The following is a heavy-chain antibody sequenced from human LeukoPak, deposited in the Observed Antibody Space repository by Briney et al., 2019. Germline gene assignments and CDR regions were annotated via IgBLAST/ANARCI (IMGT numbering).Heavy chain of an antibody. Sequence: ASVKVSCKASGGTFSSYAISWVRQAPGQGLEWMGGIIPIFGTANYAQKFQGRVTITADESTSTAYMELSSLRSEDTAVYYCARTIPVDTAMAIYYYGMDVWGQGTTVTVSS. CDR1: GGTFSSYA. CDR3: ARTIPVDTAMAIYYYGMDV. V-gene: IGHV1-69*13. CDR2: IIPIFGTA. J-gene: IGHJ6*02. D-gene: IGHD5-18*01.